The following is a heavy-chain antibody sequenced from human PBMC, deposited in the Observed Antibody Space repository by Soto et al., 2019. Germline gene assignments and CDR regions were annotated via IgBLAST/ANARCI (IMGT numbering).Heavy chain of an antibody. CDR3: VRRFGGVAVVY. Sequence: QVQLVQSGAEVKKPGASVKVSCKASGYTFTSDDINWVRQATGQGLEWMGWMNPNSGNTGYAQKFKGRVTLIRKSSLSTAYMELSSFRFEDTAVYYCVRRFGGVAVVYWGQGTLGTVSS. V-gene: IGHV1-8*01. CDR2: MNPNSGNT. CDR1: GYTFTSDD. J-gene: IGHJ4*02. D-gene: IGHD2-8*02.